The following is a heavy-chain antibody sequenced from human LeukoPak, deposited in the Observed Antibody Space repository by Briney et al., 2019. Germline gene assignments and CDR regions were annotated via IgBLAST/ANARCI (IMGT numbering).Heavy chain of an antibody. D-gene: IGHD3-10*01. CDR1: GYSFSTYW. Sequence: GESLKISCKGSGYSFSTYWIGWVRQMPGKGLEWMGIIYPGDSNPRYSPSFQGRVTISADKSISTAYLQWSSLKASDTAMYYCAIHPSGLPYYMDVWGKGTTVTVSS. J-gene: IGHJ6*03. CDR2: IYPGDSNP. V-gene: IGHV5-51*01. CDR3: AIHPSGLPYYMDV.